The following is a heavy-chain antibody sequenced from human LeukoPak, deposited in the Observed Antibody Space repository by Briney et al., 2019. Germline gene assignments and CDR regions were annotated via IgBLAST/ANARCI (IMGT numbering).Heavy chain of an antibody. D-gene: IGHD4/OR15-4a*01. Sequence: PGGSLRLSCAASGFTFTRYGMVWVRQAPGKGLEWVSYISGSTSAVYYADSVRGRFTISRDNAKNSLYLQMNRLRDDDTAVYYCARRERQSANYYYFDYWGQGTLVTVSS. CDR1: GFTFTRYG. V-gene: IGHV3-48*02. CDR3: ARRERQSANYYYFDY. J-gene: IGHJ4*02. CDR2: ISGSTSAV.